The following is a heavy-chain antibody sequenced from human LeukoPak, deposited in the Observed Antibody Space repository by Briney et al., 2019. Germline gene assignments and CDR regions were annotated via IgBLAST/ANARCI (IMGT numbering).Heavy chain of an antibody. V-gene: IGHV3-48*03. CDR1: GFTFSSYE. CDR3: ARDTDYGGPFDY. CDR2: ISSGGSTI. J-gene: IGHJ4*02. D-gene: IGHD4-23*01. Sequence: GGSLRLSCAASGFTFSSYEMHWVRQVPGKGLEWGSYISSGGSTIYYADSVKGRFTISRDNAKNSLYLQMNSLRAEDTAVYYCARDTDYGGPFDYWGQGTLVTVSS.